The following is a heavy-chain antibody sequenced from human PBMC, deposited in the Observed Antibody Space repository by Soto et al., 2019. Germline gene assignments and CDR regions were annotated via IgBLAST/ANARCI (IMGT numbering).Heavy chain of an antibody. J-gene: IGHJ4*03. CDR1: RSTFPNYG. D-gene: IGHD3-3*01. CDR2: ISIYKGNK. CDR3: ARVGARGYVFWSGYYRALDY. V-gene: IGHV1-18*01. Sequence: ASGAVSCKDSRSTFPNYGVTWVRQAPGQGIERMGWISIYKGNKKYAQEFQGRLTMTTDTSTSTAYLELRSLRSDDTAVYYCARVGARGYVFWSGYYRALDYWGQVSLVTV.